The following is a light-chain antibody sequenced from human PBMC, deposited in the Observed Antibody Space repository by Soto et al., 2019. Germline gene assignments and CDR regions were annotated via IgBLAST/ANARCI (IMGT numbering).Light chain of an antibody. CDR1: RGHSSYA. CDR3: QTWGTGSAV. V-gene: IGLV4-69*01. J-gene: IGLJ7*01. CDR2: LNSDGSH. Sequence: QLVLTQSPSASASLGASVKLTCTLSRGHSSYAIAWHQQQPEKGSRFLMKLNSDGSHSKGDGIPDRFSGSSSGAERYLSISSLQSEDEADYSCQTWGTGSAVFGGGTQLTVL.